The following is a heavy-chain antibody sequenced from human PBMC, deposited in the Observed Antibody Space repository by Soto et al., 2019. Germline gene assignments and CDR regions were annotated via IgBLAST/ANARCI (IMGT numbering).Heavy chain of an antibody. CDR1: GFTFSSYA. V-gene: IGHV3-30-3*01. CDR3: ARDLRYCSGGRCSRPFDF. J-gene: IGHJ4*02. Sequence: GGSLRLSCAASGFTFSSYAMHWVRQAPGKGLEWVAVISYDGSNKYYADSVKGRFTISRDNSKNTLYLQMNSLRAEDTAVYYCARDLRYCSGGRCSRPFDFWGQGTLVTVFS. D-gene: IGHD2-15*01. CDR2: ISYDGSNK.